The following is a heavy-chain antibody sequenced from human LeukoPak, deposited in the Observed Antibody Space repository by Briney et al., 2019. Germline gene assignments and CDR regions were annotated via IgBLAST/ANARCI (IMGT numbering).Heavy chain of an antibody. D-gene: IGHD3-10*01. CDR2: INHSGST. CDR3: ARSPSYYYGSGSYYRQLSRVDYFDY. J-gene: IGHJ4*02. CDR1: GGSFSGYY. V-gene: IGHV4-34*01. Sequence: PSETLSLTCAVYGGSFSGYYWSWIRQPPGKGLEWIGEINHSGSTNYNPSLKSRVTISVDTSKNQFSLKLSSVTAADTAVYYCARSPSYYYGSGSYYRQLSRVDYFDYWGQGTLVTVSS.